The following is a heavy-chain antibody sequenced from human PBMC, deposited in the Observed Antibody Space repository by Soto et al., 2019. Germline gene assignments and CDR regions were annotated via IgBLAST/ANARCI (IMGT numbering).Heavy chain of an antibody. CDR2: INPNNGVT. CDR3: AAAASPVAGRHLDF. J-gene: IGHJ4*02. D-gene: IGHD6-19*01. CDR1: GYMFTGFY. Sequence: QVQLVQSGAEVKRPGASVKVSCKASGYMFTGFYLHWVRQAPGQGLEWMGWINPNNGVTNYVKNFQGRVTMTRDSPISTAYMELSSLRSDDTAVYFCAAAASPVAGRHLDFWGQGTVVTVS. V-gene: IGHV1-2*02.